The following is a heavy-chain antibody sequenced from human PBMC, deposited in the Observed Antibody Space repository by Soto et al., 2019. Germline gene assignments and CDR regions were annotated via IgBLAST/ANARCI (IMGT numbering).Heavy chain of an antibody. CDR2: ISYDGSNK. J-gene: IGHJ5*02. Sequence: QVQLVESGGGVVQPGRSLRLSCAASGFTFSSYAMHWVRQAPGKGLEWVAVISYDGSNKYYADSVKGRFTISRDNSKNPLYLQMNSLRAEDTAVYYCARDQVLMVYGNWFDPWGQGTLVTVSS. V-gene: IGHV3-30-3*01. D-gene: IGHD2-8*01. CDR1: GFTFSSYA. CDR3: ARDQVLMVYGNWFDP.